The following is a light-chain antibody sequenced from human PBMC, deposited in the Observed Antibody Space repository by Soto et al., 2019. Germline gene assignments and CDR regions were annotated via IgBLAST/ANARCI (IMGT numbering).Light chain of an antibody. V-gene: IGKV1-27*01. CDR3: QKYNSPPRT. CDR2: AAS. J-gene: IGKJ1*01. Sequence: DIQMTQSRPSLSASVGDRVTITCRASQGISNYLAWYQQKPGELPKLLIYAASILQTGVPSRFSVSGSGTDFSLTISSLKNEDVATYFCQKYNSPPRTFGQGTKVDIK. CDR1: QGISNY.